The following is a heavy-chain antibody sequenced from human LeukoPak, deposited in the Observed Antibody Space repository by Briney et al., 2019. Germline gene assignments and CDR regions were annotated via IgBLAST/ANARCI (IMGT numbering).Heavy chain of an antibody. CDR3: ARDRGADAASTD. D-gene: IGHD5-18*01. V-gene: IGHV4-38-2*02. J-gene: IGHJ4*02. Sequence: PSETLSLTCTVSGYSISSGYFWGWIRQPPGKGLDWIGTMYHSGGTYYNPSLKSRVTISVDTSKNQFSLRLSSVTAADTAMYYCARDRGADAASTDWGQGTLVTVSS. CDR1: GYSISSGYF. CDR2: MYHSGGT.